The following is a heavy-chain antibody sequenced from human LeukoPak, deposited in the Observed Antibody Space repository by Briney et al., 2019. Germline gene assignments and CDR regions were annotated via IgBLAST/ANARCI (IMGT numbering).Heavy chain of an antibody. Sequence: PSETLSLTCTVSGGSIGSYYWSWIRQPAGKGLEWIGRIFTSGSTVYNPSLSSRVTMSVDTSKNEFSLRLTSVTAADTAVYYCARSPHRLIGHWFDPWGQGIPVTVPS. CDR1: GGSIGSYY. CDR3: ARSPHRLIGHWFDP. J-gene: IGHJ5*02. D-gene: IGHD2-21*01. V-gene: IGHV4-4*07. CDR2: IFTSGST.